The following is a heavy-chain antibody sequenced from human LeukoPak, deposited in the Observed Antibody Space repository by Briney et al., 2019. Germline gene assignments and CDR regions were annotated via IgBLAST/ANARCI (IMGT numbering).Heavy chain of an antibody. J-gene: IGHJ4*02. CDR1: GFTFSSYG. Sequence: GGSLRLSCAASGFTFSSYGMHWVRQAPAKGLEWVTIVSYDGSNKYYADSVKGRFTISRDNSKNTLYLQMNSLRAEDTAVYYCAKSTTVTQRGYFDYWGQGTLVTVSS. D-gene: IGHD4-17*01. CDR3: AKSTTVTQRGYFDY. CDR2: VSYDGSNK. V-gene: IGHV3-30*18.